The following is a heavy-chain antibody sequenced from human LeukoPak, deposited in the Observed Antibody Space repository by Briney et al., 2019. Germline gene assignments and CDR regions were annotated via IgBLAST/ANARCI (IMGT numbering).Heavy chain of an antibody. CDR1: GYTFTSYA. V-gene: IGHV1-69*06. CDR3: ARDGAPLDDYGDYFWFDP. D-gene: IGHD4-17*01. CDR2: IIPIFGTA. J-gene: IGHJ5*02. Sequence: SVKVSCKASGYTFTSYAISWVRQAPGQGLEWMGGIIPIFGTANYAQKFQGRVTITADKSTSTAYMELSSLRSEDTAVYYCARDGAPLDDYGDYFWFDPWGQGTLVTVSS.